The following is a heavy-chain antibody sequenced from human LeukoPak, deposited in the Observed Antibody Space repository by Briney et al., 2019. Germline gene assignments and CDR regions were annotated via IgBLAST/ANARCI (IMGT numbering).Heavy chain of an antibody. CDR3: ARNPGSRTSSKLSSWSSDDRVY. J-gene: IGHJ4*02. CDR1: GFTLDTLW. CDR2: IKQDGSEK. D-gene: IGHD2-2*01. V-gene: IGHV3-7*01. Sequence: GGSLRLSCAVSGFTLDTLWTSWDRQAPGKGLEWVANIKQDGSEKDYVDSVKGRFTISRGNAKNSLYLQMNSLRAADTDVYYCARNPGSRTSSKLSSWSSDDRVYGGQRTLVTVSS.